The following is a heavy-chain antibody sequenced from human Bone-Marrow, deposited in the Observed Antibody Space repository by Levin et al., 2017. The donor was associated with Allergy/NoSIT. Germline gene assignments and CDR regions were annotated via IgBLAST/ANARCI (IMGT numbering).Heavy chain of an antibody. V-gene: IGHV3-30*18. D-gene: IGHD1-20*01. Sequence: SCAASGFTFSSYGMHWVRQAPGKGLEWVAVISYDGSNKYYADSVKGRFTISRDNSKNTLYLQMNSLRAEDTAVYYCAKDHIRADGRYNWNPMGDYDYYGMDVWGQGTTVTVSS. CDR3: AKDHIRADGRYNWNPMGDYDYYGMDV. CDR2: ISYDGSNK. CDR1: GFTFSSYG. J-gene: IGHJ6*02.